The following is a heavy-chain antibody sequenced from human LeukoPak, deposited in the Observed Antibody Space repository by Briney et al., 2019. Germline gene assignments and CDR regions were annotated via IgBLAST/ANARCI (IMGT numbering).Heavy chain of an antibody. CDR2: IKPDGSEK. J-gene: IGHJ6*02. CDR1: GLTFSSSW. Sequence: GGSLRLSCAPSGLTFSSSWMAWVRQVPGKGLQWVANIKPDGSEKYYVDSVKGRFTISRDNAENSLYLQMNGLKAEDTAVYYCARGHFGMDVWGQGTTVTVSS. CDR3: ARGHFGMDV. V-gene: IGHV3-7*01.